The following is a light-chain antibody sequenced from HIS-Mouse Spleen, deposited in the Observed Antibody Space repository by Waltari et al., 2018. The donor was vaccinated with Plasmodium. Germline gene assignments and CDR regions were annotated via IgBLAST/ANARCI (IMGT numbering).Light chain of an antibody. CDR1: NIGSKN. V-gene: IGLV3-9*01. Sequence: SYELTQPLSVSVSLGQTARITCGGNNIGSKNVHRYQQKSGQAPVLVIYRDSNRPSGIPERFSGSNSGNTATLTISRAQAGDEADYYCQVWDSSTVFGGGTKLTVL. CDR2: RDS. J-gene: IGLJ3*02. CDR3: QVWDSSTV.